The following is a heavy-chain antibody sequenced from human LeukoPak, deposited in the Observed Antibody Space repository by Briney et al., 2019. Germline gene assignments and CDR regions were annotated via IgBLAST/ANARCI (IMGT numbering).Heavy chain of an antibody. CDR1: GFSFRGHW. V-gene: IGHV3-74*01. D-gene: IGHD6-6*01. J-gene: IGHJ4*02. CDR3: ARGPNSNWSGLDF. Sequence: PGGSLRHSCTASGFSFRGHWMHWARQLPGKGLVWVSRISPTGSTTSYAGSVKGRFTVSRDNAKNTLYLQVNNLRAEDTAVYYCARGPNSNWSGLDFWGQGTLLTVSS. CDR2: ISPTGSTT.